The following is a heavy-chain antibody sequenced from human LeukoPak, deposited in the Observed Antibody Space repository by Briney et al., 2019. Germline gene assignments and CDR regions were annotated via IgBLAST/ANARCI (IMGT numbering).Heavy chain of an antibody. CDR1: GGSINYYY. Sequence: PSGTLSLTCTVSGGSINYYYWMWIRQPPGKGLEWIGYIYYSGGTHYNPSLESRVTMLVDTSKNQFSLKLSSVTAADTAVYYCARSRSGYYGDVDYWGQGTLVTVSS. V-gene: IGHV4-59*12. CDR3: ARSRSGYYGDVDY. D-gene: IGHD3-3*01. J-gene: IGHJ4*02. CDR2: IYYSGGT.